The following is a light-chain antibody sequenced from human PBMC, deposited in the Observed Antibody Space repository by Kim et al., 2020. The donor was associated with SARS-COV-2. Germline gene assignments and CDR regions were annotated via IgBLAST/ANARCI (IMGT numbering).Light chain of an antibody. V-gene: IGKV1-39*01. J-gene: IGKJ5*01. CDR3: QHNAGSLIT. CDR1: QDISNY. Sequence: IQMTQSPSSLSASIGDRVTISCRASQDISNYLNWYQQIPGKAPRLLIYAASTLQVGVPSRFTGSGSGTDFTLTITSLQPQGFATYFCQHNAGSLITFGQGRRLEIK. CDR2: AAS.